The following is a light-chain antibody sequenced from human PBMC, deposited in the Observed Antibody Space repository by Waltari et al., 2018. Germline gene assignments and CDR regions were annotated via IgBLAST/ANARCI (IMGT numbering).Light chain of an antibody. CDR3: QQRSDWPPKT. V-gene: IGKV3-11*01. CDR2: DAS. CDR1: QSVSSS. Sequence: EIVLTQSPATLSLSPGERATLSCRASQSVSSSLAWYQQKPGQAPRLLIYDASTRATGIPTRFSGGGSGTDFTLTISSLEPEDFAVYYCQQRSDWPPKTFGQGTKVEIK. J-gene: IGKJ1*01.